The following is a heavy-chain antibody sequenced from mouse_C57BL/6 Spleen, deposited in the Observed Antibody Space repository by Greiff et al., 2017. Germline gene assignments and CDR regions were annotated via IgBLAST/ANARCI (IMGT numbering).Heavy chain of an antibody. J-gene: IGHJ4*01. V-gene: IGHV1-55*01. Sequence: QVQLQQPGAELVKPGASVKMSCKASGYTFTSYWITWVKQWPGQGLEWIGDIYPGSGSTNYNEKFKSKATLTVDTSSSTAYMQLSSLTSEDSAVYYCARLRGYYENYYAMDYWGQGTSVTVSS. D-gene: IGHD2-3*01. CDR1: GYTFTSYW. CDR2: IYPGSGST. CDR3: ARLRGYYENYYAMDY.